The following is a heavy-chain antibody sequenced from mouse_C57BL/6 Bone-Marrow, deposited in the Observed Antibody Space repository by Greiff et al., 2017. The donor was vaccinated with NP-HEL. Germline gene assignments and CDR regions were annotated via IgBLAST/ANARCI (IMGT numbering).Heavy chain of an antibody. V-gene: IGHV1-81*01. CDR1: GYTFTSYG. CDR3: AREVTTGF. CDR2: IYPRSGNT. Sequence: QVQLQQSGAELARPGASVKLSCKASGYTFTSYGISWVKQRTGQGLEWIGEIYPRSGNTYYNEKFKGKATFTADTSSNTAYMQLSSLTTEDSAIYYCAREVTTGFWGQGTSVTVSS. D-gene: IGHD2-2*01. J-gene: IGHJ4*01.